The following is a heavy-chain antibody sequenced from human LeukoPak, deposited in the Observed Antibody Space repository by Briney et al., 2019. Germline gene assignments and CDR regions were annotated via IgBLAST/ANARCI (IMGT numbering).Heavy chain of an antibody. D-gene: IGHD2-8*01. CDR2: IHWNSGYT. V-gene: IGHV3-9*01. J-gene: IGHJ4*02. CDR3: TKGPGCTYGVCYYYLDH. CDR1: GFSLDGYA. Sequence: GGSLRLSCAASGFSLDGYAIPWVRQTPGKGLEWVSGIHWNSGYTAYGESARGRFTISRDNAKSSVYLQMNSLRPEDTALYFCTKGPGCTYGVCYYYLDHWGQGTLVTVSS.